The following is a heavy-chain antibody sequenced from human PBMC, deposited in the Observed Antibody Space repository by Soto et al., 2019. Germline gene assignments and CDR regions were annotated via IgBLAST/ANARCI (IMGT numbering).Heavy chain of an antibody. J-gene: IGHJ6*02. CDR2: IYTSGST. D-gene: IGHD3-10*01. Sequence: PSETLSLTCTVSGGSISSYYWSWIRQPAGKGLEWIGRIYTSGSTNYNPSLKSRVTMSVDTSKNQFSLKLSSVTAADTAVYYCARTCGSGSYYGTGYYYYGMDVWGQGTTLTVSS. CDR3: ARTCGSGSYYGTGYYYYGMDV. V-gene: IGHV4-4*07. CDR1: GGSISSYY.